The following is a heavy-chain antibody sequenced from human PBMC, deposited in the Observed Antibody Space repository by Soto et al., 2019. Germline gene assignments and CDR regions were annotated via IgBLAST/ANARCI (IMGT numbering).Heavy chain of an antibody. Sequence: GGSMKLSCAASGLTFSRHCMSWGRQTPGKGLEWVANIKQDGSEQYYVDSVKGRFTISRDNAKNSLYLQMNSLRVEDTAVYYCARDLSGGYSSDWGQGTLVTVSS. CDR2: IKQDGSEQ. CDR1: GLTFSRHC. D-gene: IGHD3-22*01. J-gene: IGHJ4*02. V-gene: IGHV3-7*01. CDR3: ARDLSGGYSSD.